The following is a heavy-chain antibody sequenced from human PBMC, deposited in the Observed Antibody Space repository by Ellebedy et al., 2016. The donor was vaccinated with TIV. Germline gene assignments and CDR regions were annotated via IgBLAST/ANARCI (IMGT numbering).Heavy chain of an antibody. CDR1: GGSMSSYF. V-gene: IGHV4-59*05. J-gene: IGHJ4*02. Sequence: SETLSLTXTVSGGSMSSYFWSWVRQPPGKGLEWIGSIYYSGSTYYNPSLKSRVTISVDTSKNQFSLKLSSVTAADTAVYYCALGSLAASYFDYWGQGTLVTVSS. CDR3: ALGSLAASYFDY. D-gene: IGHD2-15*01. CDR2: IYYSGST.